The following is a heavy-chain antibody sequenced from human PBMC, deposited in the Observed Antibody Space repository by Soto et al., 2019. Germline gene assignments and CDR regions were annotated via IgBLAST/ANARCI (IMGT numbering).Heavy chain of an antibody. V-gene: IGHV3-23*01. CDR2: ITATGT. D-gene: IGHD2-15*01. CDR3: AKGVVPDQ. J-gene: IGHJ5*02. Sequence: EVQLLESGGGFVQPGGSLRLSCTASGFSFRQYAMVWVRQAPGQGLEWVSAITATGTHYADSVKGRFTISRDSSKSTLYLDINNLRVEDTAVYYCAKGVVPDQWGQGTLIPVSS. CDR1: GFSFRQYA.